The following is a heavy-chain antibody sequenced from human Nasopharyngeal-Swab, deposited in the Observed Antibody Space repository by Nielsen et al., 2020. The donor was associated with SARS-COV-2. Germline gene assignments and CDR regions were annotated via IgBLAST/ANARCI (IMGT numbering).Heavy chain of an antibody. J-gene: IGHJ4*02. Sequence: WVGQAPGQGLEWMGRINPNSGGTNYAQKFRGRVTMTRDTSISTAYMELSRLRSDDTAVYYCASWGSPSGAFDYWGQGTLVTVSS. CDR3: ASWGSPSGAFDY. CDR2: INPNSGGT. D-gene: IGHD6-6*01. V-gene: IGHV1-2*06.